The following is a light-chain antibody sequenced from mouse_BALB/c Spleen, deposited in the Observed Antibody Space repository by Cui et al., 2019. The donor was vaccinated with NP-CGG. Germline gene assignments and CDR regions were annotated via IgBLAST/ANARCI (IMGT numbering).Light chain of an antibody. CDR2: GTN. CDR3: ALWYSNHWV. J-gene: IGLJ1*01. Sequence: QAVATQQSALTTSPGETVTLTCRSSNGPVTTSNYANWVQEKPDHLFTGLIGGTNNRVPGVPARFSGSLIGDKAALTITGAQTEDEAIYFCALWYSNHWVFGGGTKLTVL. CDR1: NGPVTTSNY. V-gene: IGLV1*01.